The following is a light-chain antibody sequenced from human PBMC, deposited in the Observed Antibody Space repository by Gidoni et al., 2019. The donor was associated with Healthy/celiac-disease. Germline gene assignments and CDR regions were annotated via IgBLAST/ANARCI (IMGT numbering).Light chain of an antibody. Sequence: EIVLTQSPGTLSLSPGERANLSCRASQSVSSSYLAWYQQKPGQAPRLLIYGASSRDTGIPDRFSGSGSGTDFTLTISRLEPEDFAVYYCQQYGSSLYTFGQGTKLEIK. CDR3: QQYGSSLYT. CDR2: GAS. J-gene: IGKJ2*01. CDR1: QSVSSSY. V-gene: IGKV3-20*01.